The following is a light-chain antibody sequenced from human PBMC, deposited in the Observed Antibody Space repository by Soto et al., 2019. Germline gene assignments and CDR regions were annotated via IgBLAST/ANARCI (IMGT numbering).Light chain of an antibody. Sequence: DVKMTQSPSSLSASVGDRVTITCRASQGISTDLAWYQQKPGKPPKLLIFTASTLESGVPSRFSGCGSGTDFTLTVSSLQPEDVATYYCQRYNSVPPAFGQGTKVEIK. CDR1: QGISTD. J-gene: IGKJ1*01. CDR2: TAS. CDR3: QRYNSVPPA. V-gene: IGKV1-27*01.